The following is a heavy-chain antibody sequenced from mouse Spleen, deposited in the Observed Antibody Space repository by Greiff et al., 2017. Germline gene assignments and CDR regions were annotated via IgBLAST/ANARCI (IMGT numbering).Heavy chain of an antibody. CDR3: ARHEATSFDY. CDR1: GFTFSSYG. CDR2: ISSGGSYT. D-gene: IGHD3-2*02. Sequence: DVHLVESGGDLVKPGGSLKLSCAASGFTFSSYGMSWVRQTPDKRLEWVATISSGGSYTYYPDSVKGRFTISRDNAKNTLYLQMSSLKSEDTAMYYCARHEATSFDYWGQGTTLTVSS. J-gene: IGHJ2*01. V-gene: IGHV5-6*01.